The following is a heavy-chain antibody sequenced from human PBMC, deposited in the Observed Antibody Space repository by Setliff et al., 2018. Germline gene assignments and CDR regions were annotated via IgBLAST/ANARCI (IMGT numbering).Heavy chain of an antibody. D-gene: IGHD2-2*01. CDR1: GGSFSGYH. CDR3: ARAVPRGATPDYWYFDL. Sequence: SETLSLTCAVYGGSFSGYHWSWIRQAPGKGLEWIGSIYHSGSTYFNPSLKSRVTISVDTSKNRFSLKLNSVTAADTTVYYCARAVPRGATPDYWYFDLWGRGTLVTVSS. V-gene: IGHV4-34*01. J-gene: IGHJ2*01. CDR2: IYHSGST.